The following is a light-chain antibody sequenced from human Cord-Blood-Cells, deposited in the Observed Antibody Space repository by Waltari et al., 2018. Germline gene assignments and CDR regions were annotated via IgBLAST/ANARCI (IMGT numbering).Light chain of an antibody. CDR2: LGS. Sequence: DMVMTQSQLSLPVTPGEPASISCRSSQSLLHSNGYNYLDWYLQKPGQSPQLLIYLGSNRASGVPDRFSGSGSGTDFTLKISRVEAEDVGVYYCMQALQTPLTFGPGTKVDIK. J-gene: IGKJ3*01. CDR1: QSLLHSNGYNY. V-gene: IGKV2-28*01. CDR3: MQALQTPLT.